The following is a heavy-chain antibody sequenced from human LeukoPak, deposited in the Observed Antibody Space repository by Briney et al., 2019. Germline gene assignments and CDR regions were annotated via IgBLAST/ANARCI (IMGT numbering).Heavy chain of an antibody. CDR3: ARDLISGGMRAFDI. Sequence: RTGGSLRLXCAASGFTVSSNYMSWVRQAPGKGLEWVSVIYSGGSTYYADSVKGRFTISRDNSKNTLYLQMNSLRAEDTAVYYCARDLISGGMRAFDIWGQGTMVTVSS. V-gene: IGHV3-53*01. CDR1: GFTVSSNY. CDR2: IYSGGST. J-gene: IGHJ3*02. D-gene: IGHD2-15*01.